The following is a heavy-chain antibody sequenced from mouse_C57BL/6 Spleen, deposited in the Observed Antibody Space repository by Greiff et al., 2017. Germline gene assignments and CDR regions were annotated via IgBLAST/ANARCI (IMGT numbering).Heavy chain of an antibody. CDR1: GFTFTDYY. D-gene: IGHD1-1*01. CDR3: ASSYYYRSSYPYAMDY. Sequence: EVKLMESGGGLVQPGGSLSLSCAASGFTFTDYYMSWVRQPPGTALEWLGFIRNKANGYTTEYSASVKGRFTISRDNSQSILYLQMNALRAEDSATYYCASSYYYRSSYPYAMDYWGQGTSVTVSS. V-gene: IGHV7-3*01. J-gene: IGHJ4*01. CDR2: IRNKANGYTT.